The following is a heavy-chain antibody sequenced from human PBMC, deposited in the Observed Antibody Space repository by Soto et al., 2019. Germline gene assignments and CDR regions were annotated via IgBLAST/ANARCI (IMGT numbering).Heavy chain of an antibody. D-gene: IGHD3-22*01. Sequence: PVGSLTVSCAPSGLTFTTAWINWVRQAPWKGMEWVGRIKSKTDGGTADFAAPVKGRFAISRDDLKRLVYLQMNSLNTEHTAVYSCTSDTYLTLKLVRFEYWGVGTLVTVS. CDR3: TSDTYLTLKLVRFEY. CDR2: IKSKTDGGTA. V-gene: IGHV3-15*07. CDR1: GLTFTTAW. J-gene: IGHJ4*01.